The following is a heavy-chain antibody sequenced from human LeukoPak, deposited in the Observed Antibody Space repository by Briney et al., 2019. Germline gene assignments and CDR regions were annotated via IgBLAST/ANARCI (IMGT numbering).Heavy chain of an antibody. Sequence: SETLSLTCTVSGGSISSYYWSWIRQPPGKGLEWIGYIYYSGSTNYNPSLKSRVTISVDTSKNQFSLKLNSVTAADTAVYYCARLTTNYDYVWGSYRTYYYYMDVWGKGTTVTVSS. V-gene: IGHV4-59*01. D-gene: IGHD3-16*02. CDR3: ARLTTNYDYVWGSYRTYYYYMDV. CDR1: GGSISSYY. J-gene: IGHJ6*03. CDR2: IYYSGST.